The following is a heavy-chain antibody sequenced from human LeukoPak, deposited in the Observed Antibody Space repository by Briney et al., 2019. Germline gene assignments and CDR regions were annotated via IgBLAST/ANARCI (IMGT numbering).Heavy chain of an antibody. CDR1: GYTFPSYY. CDR3: ASSGDVLLWFGELGYYYGMDV. J-gene: IGHJ6*02. D-gene: IGHD3-10*01. V-gene: IGHV1-46*01. CDR2: INPSGGST. Sequence: EASVKVSCKASGYTFPSYYMHWVRQAPGQGLEWMGIINPSGGSTSYAQKFQGRVTMTRDTSTSTVYMELSSLRSEDTAVYYCASSGDVLLWFGELGYYYGMDVWGQGTTVTVSS.